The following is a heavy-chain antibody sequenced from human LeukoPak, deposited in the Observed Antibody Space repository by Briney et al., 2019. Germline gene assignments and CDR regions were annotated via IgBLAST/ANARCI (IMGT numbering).Heavy chain of an antibody. D-gene: IGHD3-10*01. CDR3: ARVGYYGSGSYLPYYYYMDV. CDR2: INPNSGGT. J-gene: IGHJ6*03. Sequence: ASVKVSCKASGYTFTGYYMHWVRQAPGQGLELMGWINPNSGGTNYAQKFQGRVTMTRDTSISTAYMELSRLRSDDTAVYYCARVGYYGSGSYLPYYYYMDVWGKGTTVTVSS. CDR1: GYTFTGYY. V-gene: IGHV1-2*02.